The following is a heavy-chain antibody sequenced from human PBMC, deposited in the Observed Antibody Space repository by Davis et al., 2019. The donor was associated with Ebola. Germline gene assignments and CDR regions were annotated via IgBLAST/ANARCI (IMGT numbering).Heavy chain of an antibody. CDR1: GFVFRNYV. CDR2: ISSSGSTI. V-gene: IGHV3-48*01. CDR3: ARDPDTSGYYSWFDP. Sequence: GGSLRLSCAASGFVFRNYVMSWVRQAPGKGLEWVSYISSSGSTIYYADSVKGRFTISRDNAKNSLYLQMNSLRVQDTAVYYCARDPDTSGYYSWFDPWGQGTLVTVSS. D-gene: IGHD2/OR15-2a*01. J-gene: IGHJ5*02.